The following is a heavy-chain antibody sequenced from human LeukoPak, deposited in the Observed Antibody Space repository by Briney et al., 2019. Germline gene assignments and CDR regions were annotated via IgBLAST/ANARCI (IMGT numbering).Heavy chain of an antibody. Sequence: SSETLSLTCAVSGGSSSTNSYFWGWIRQPPGKGLEWIGNIYYSGSTSYNPSLNSRVTMSLDTSKNQFSLELTSVTAADTAVYYCAGGSRSFSYYWGQGTLVTVSS. V-gene: IGHV4-39*07. CDR1: GGSSSTNSYF. CDR3: AGGSRSFSYY. CDR2: IYYSGST. D-gene: IGHD3-10*01. J-gene: IGHJ4*02.